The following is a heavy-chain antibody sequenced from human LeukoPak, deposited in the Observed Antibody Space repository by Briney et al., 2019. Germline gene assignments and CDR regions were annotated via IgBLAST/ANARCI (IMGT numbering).Heavy chain of an antibody. CDR3: ARAVGQQLVRYFQH. D-gene: IGHD6-13*01. Sequence: GGSLRLSCAASGFTFSDYYMSWIRQAPGKGLEWVSYISSNGSTIYYADSEKGRFTISRDNAKNSLYLQMNSLRAEDTAVYYCARAVGQQLVRYFQHWGQGTLVTVSS. J-gene: IGHJ1*01. CDR1: GFTFSDYY. CDR2: ISSNGSTI. V-gene: IGHV3-11*01.